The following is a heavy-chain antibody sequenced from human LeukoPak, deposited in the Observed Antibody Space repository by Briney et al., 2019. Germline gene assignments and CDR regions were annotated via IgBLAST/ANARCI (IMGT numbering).Heavy chain of an antibody. CDR3: ARAAYCGGDCYYYFDY. D-gene: IGHD2-21*02. CDR1: GGSISSYY. Sequence: SQTLSLTCTVSGGSISSYYWHWIRQPPGKGLEWIGYLYYSGNTYYNPSLKSRVTMSVDTSKNQFSLKLSSVTAADTAVYFCARAAYCGGDCYYYFDYWGQGTLVTVSS. CDR2: LYYSGNT. J-gene: IGHJ4*02. V-gene: IGHV4-59*01.